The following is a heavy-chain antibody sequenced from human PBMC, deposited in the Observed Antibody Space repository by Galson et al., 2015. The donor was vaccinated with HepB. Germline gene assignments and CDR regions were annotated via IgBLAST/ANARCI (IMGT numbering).Heavy chain of an antibody. CDR2: ISYDGSNK. Sequence: SLRLSCAASGFTFSSYAMHWVRQAPGKGLEWVAVISYDGSNKYYADSVKGRFTISRDNSKNTLYLQMNSLRAEDTAVYYCARDHIGAPIVGGAADYWGQGTLVTVSS. V-gene: IGHV3-30*04. J-gene: IGHJ4*02. D-gene: IGHD2-21*01. CDR1: GFTFSSYA. CDR3: ARDHIGAPIVGGAADY.